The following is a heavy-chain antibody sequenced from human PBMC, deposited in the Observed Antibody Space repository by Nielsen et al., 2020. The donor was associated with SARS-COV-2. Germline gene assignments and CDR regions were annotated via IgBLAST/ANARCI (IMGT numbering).Heavy chain of an antibody. CDR3: ASGYCSGGSCYFNY. J-gene: IGHJ4*02. CDR2: ISWDGGST. CDR1: GFTFDDYT. D-gene: IGHD2-15*01. V-gene: IGHV3-43*01. Sequence: GGSLRLSCAASGFTFDDYTMHWVRQAPGKGLEWVSLISWDGGSTYYADSVKGRFTISRDNAKNSLYLQMNSLRAEDTALYHCASGYCSGGSCYFNYWGQGTLVTVSS.